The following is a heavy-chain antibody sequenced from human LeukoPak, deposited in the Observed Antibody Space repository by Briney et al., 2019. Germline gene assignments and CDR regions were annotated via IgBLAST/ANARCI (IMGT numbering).Heavy chain of an antibody. J-gene: IGHJ5*02. Sequence: ASVKVSCKASGGTYSSYAISWVRQAPGQGLEWMGRVIPILGIANYAQKFQGRVTITADKSTSTAYMELSSLRSEDTAVYYCARLEDSGYDYWFDPWGQGTLVTVSS. D-gene: IGHD5-12*01. V-gene: IGHV1-69*04. CDR1: GGTYSSYA. CDR3: ARLEDSGYDYWFDP. CDR2: VIPILGIA.